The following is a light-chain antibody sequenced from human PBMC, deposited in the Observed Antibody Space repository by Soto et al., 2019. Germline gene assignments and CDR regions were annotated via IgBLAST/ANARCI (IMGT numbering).Light chain of an antibody. CDR3: QHYNDWPPAFT. CDR2: GAS. CDR1: QSLNRN. J-gene: IGKJ3*01. V-gene: IGKV3D-15*01. Sequence: EILMTQSPATLSVSPGERATLSCRASQSLNRNLAWYQQKPGQAPRLIIYGASTRASGIPARFSGSGSGTELTLTISSLQSEYFALYYCQHYNDWPPAFTFGPGTKVDL.